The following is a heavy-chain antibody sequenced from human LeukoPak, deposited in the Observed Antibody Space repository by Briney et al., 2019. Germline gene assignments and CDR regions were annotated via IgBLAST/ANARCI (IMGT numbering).Heavy chain of an antibody. D-gene: IGHD1-26*01. J-gene: IGHJ4*02. V-gene: IGHV3-21*04. CDR3: GKSRSRLGATPRGRYFDY. CDR2: ISSSSSYI. Sequence: PGGSLRLSCAASGFTFSSYSMNWVRHAPGKGLEWVSSISSSSSYIYYADSVKGRFTISRDNSKNTLYLQMNSLRAEDTAVYYCGKSRSRLGATPRGRYFDYWGQGTLVTVSS. CDR1: GFTFSSYS.